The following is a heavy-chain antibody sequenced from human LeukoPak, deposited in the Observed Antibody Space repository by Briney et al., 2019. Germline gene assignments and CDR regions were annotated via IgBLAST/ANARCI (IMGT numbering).Heavy chain of an antibody. CDR2: ISHDRSNS. Sequence: GRSLRLSCAASGFTFSNYAMHWARQAPGKGLEWVAFISHDRSNSCHADSVKGRFTISRDNSKNTLYLQMNSLTDEDTAVYYCARDLSGSYMSDYWGQGTPVTVSS. D-gene: IGHD3-10*01. CDR1: GFTFSNYA. V-gene: IGHV3-30-3*01. J-gene: IGHJ4*02. CDR3: ARDLSGSYMSDY.